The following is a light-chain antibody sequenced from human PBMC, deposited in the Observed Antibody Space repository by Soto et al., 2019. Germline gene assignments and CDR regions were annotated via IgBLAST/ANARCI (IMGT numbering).Light chain of an antibody. CDR2: HAS. CDR3: QQYYMYSYT. J-gene: IGKJ2*01. Sequence: DIQMTQPSTLSASVGDRVTLHCWASQSISTYLAWYQQKPGKAPKVLIYHASNLESGVPSRFSGGGSGTEFTLTISSLQPDDFATYLCQQYYMYSYTFGQGTKLDIK. V-gene: IGKV1-5*01. CDR1: QSISTY.